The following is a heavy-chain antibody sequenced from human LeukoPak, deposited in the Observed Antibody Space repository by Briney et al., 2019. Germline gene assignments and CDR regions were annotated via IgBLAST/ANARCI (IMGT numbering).Heavy chain of an antibody. CDR1: GFTFSSYA. CDR2: ISYDGSNK. Sequence: GRSLRLSCAASGFTFSSYAMHWVRQAPGKGLEWVAVISYDGSNKYYADSVKGRFTISRDNSKNTLYLQMNSLRAEDTAVYYCARSSRGAGLDYWGQGTLVTVSS. CDR3: ARSSRGAGLDY. D-gene: IGHD3-10*01. J-gene: IGHJ4*02. V-gene: IGHV3-30*04.